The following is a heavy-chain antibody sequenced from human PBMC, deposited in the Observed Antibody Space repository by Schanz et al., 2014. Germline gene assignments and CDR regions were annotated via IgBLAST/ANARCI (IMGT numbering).Heavy chain of an antibody. CDR2: ISVYTGNT. J-gene: IGHJ4*02. D-gene: IGHD3-3*01. CDR3: ARSAGRDFWSGYYTRFDY. Sequence: QVQLVQSGAEVKKPGASVKVSCKASGYTFTTYAMSWVRQAPGQGLEWVGWISVYTGNTKYGQKVQGRVTMTADTSTNTAYMELRSLRSDDTAVYYCARSAGRDFWSGYYTRFDYWGQGTQVTVSS. CDR1: GYTFTTYA. V-gene: IGHV1-18*01.